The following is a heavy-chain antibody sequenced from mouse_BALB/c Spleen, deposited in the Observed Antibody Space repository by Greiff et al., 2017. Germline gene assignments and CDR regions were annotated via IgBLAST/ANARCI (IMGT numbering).Heavy chain of an antibody. D-gene: IGHD1-1*01. CDR3: TRHRDLDSSYGRWYFDV. V-gene: IGHV5-12-1*01. CDR2: ISSGGGST. CDR1: GFAFSSYD. Sequence: EVHLVESGGGLVKPGGSLKLSCAASGFAFSSYDMSWVRQTPEKRLEWVAYISSGGGSTYYSDTVKGRFTISRDNAKNTLYLQMSSLKSEDTAMYDCTRHRDLDSSYGRWYFDVWGAGTTVTVSS. J-gene: IGHJ1*01.